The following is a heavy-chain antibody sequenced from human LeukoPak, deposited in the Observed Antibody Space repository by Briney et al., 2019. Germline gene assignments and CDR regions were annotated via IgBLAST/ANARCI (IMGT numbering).Heavy chain of an antibody. CDR1: GFTFISYW. CDR3: ARDLNDSSGPRET. J-gene: IGHJ5*02. V-gene: IGHV3-74*01. Sequence: GGSLRLSCAASGFTFISYWMHWVRQPPGKGLVWVSRINTDGSTTNYADSVKGRCTISRDNAMNTLYLQMNSLRAEDTAVYYCARDLNDSSGPRETWGQGTLVTVSS. CDR2: INTDGSTT. D-gene: IGHD3-22*01.